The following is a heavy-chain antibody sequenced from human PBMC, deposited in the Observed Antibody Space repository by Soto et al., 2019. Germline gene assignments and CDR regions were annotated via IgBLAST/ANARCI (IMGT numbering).Heavy chain of an antibody. J-gene: IGHJ3*02. CDR3: ALGSWSGETFDI. Sequence: QVQLVQSGAEVKKPGSSVKVSCKASGGTFNVYTIIWVRQAPGQGLEWMGRIIPMLAITNYAQRFQGRITLTADKSTTTAYMELSSLTSEDTAVYYCALGSWSGETFDIWGQGTLVTVSS. CDR2: IIPMLAIT. V-gene: IGHV1-69*02. D-gene: IGHD6-13*01. CDR1: GGTFNVYT.